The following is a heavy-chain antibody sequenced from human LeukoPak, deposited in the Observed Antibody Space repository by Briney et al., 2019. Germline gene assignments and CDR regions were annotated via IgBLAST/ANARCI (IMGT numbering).Heavy chain of an antibody. V-gene: IGHV3-30*03. CDR3: ARLKLLWSNYFDY. D-gene: IGHD2-2*01. CDR2: ISYDGSNK. Sequence: GGSLRLSCAASGFTFSSYGMHWVRQAPGKGLEWVAVISYDGSNKYYADSVKGRFTISRDNSKNTLYLQMNSLRAEDTAVYYCARLKLLWSNYFDYWGQGTLVTVSS. CDR1: GFTFSSYG. J-gene: IGHJ4*02.